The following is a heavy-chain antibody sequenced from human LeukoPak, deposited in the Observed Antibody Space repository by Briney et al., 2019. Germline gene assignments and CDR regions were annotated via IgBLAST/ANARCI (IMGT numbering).Heavy chain of an antibody. CDR2: IIPVFNIA. J-gene: IGHJ4*02. Sequence: GSSVKVSFKTSGGTFTSYGIVWVRQAPGQGLEWLGRIIPVFNIANYARKFQGRVSITADKPTTTAYMELTSLTSEDTAVYFCARDEGILGSHFWGQGTLVTVSS. D-gene: IGHD3-16*01. CDR1: GGTFTSYG. CDR3: ARDEGILGSHF. V-gene: IGHV1-69*04.